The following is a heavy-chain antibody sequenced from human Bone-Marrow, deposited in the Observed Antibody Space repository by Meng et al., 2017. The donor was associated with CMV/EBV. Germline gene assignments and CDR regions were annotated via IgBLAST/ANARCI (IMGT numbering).Heavy chain of an antibody. CDR1: GGSFSGYY. Sequence: SETLSLTCAVYGGSFSGYYWSWIRQPPGKGLEWIGSIYYSGSTYYNPSLKSRVTISVDTSKNQFSLKLSSVTAADTAVYYCARDSSMDLGDAFDIWGQGTMVTVSS. D-gene: IGHD6-13*01. J-gene: IGHJ3*02. CDR3: ARDSSMDLGDAFDI. V-gene: IGHV4-34*01. CDR2: IYYSGST.